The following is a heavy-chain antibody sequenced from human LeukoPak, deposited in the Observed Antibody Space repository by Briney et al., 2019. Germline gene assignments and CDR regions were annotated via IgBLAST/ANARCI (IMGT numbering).Heavy chain of an antibody. CDR3: TPDQRWESFSDF. CDR2: IKQDGSDK. CDR1: GFSFSSYW. D-gene: IGHD1-26*01. J-gene: IGHJ4*02. Sequence: GGSLRLSCAASGFSFSSYWMSWVRQAPGKGLEWVANIKQDGSDKYYLTSVRGRFTISRDNAKNSLFLQMNSLRVEDTAVYYCTPDQRWESFSDFWGQGTLVTVSS. V-gene: IGHV3-7*03.